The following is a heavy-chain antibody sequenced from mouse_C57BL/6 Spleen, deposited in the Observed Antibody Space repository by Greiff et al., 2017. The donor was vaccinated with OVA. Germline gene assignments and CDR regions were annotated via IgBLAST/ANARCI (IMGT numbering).Heavy chain of an antibody. V-gene: IGHV1-64*01. CDR2: IHPNSGST. D-gene: IGHD2-3*01. CDR3: ARRDRYDGYYYY. J-gene: IGHJ2*01. CDR1: GYTFTSYW. Sequence: VQLQQPGAELVKPGASVKLSCKASGYTFTSYWMHWVKQRPGQGLEWIGMIHPNSGSTNYNEKFKSKATLTVDKSSSTAYMQLSSLTSEDSAVYYCARRDRYDGYYYYWGQGTTLTVSS.